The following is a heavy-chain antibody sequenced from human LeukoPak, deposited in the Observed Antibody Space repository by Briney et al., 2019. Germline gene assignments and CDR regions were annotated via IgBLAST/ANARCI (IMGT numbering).Heavy chain of an antibody. CDR3: ARLGGSGWYLDY. Sequence: PGGSLRLSCAASGFTFSDFYMSWIRQAPGKGLEWVSYISSSGNTIYYADSVKGRFTISRDNARNSLYLQMNSLRAEDTAVYYCARLGGSGWYLDYWGQGTLVTVSS. CDR2: ISSSGNTI. CDR1: GFTFSDFY. V-gene: IGHV3-11*04. J-gene: IGHJ4*02. D-gene: IGHD6-19*01.